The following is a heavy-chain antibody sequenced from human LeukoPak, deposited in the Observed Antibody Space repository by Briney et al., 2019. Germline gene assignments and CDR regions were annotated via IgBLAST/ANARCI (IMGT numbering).Heavy chain of an antibody. CDR2: IYYTGNT. CDR1: GDSISTSKSY. V-gene: IGHV4-39*07. CDR3: ARLSTVTTSFDY. J-gene: IGHJ4*02. Sequence: SETLSLTCTVSGDSISTSKSYWGWIRQPPLTGLEWIGSIYYTGNTYYNASLKSRVTMSVDMSKNQFSLKLSSVTAADTAVYYCARLSTVTTSFDYWGQGTLVTVSS. D-gene: IGHD4-17*01.